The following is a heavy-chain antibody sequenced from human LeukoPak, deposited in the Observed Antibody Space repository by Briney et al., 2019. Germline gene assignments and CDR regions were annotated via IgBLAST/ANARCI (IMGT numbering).Heavy chain of an antibody. CDR3: ARGGWFFDP. Sequence: GGSLRLSCAASGFTFSSYWMSWVREAPGKGLEWVANIKQDGSEKYYVDSVKGRFTISRDNAKNSLFLQMNNLRAEDTAVYHCARGGWFFDPWRQGTLVTVSS. CDR2: IKQDGSEK. J-gene: IGHJ5*02. D-gene: IGHD3-10*01. V-gene: IGHV3-7*05. CDR1: GFTFSSYW.